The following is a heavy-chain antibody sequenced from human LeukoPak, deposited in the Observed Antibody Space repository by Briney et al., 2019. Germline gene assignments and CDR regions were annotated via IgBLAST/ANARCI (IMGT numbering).Heavy chain of an antibody. CDR1: GGSISSSSYY. CDR2: IYYSGST. J-gene: IGHJ4*02. Sequence: SETLSLTCTVSGGSISSSSYYWGWIRQPPGKGLEWIGSIYYSGSTYYNPSLKSRVTISVDTSKNQFSLKLSSVTAADTAVYYCARSKGRQHSYLDYWGQGTLVTVSS. V-gene: IGHV4-39*07. D-gene: IGHD5-18*01. CDR3: ARSKGRQHSYLDY.